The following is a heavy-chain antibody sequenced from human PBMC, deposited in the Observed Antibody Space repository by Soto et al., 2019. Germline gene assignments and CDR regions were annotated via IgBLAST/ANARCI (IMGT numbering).Heavy chain of an antibody. V-gene: IGHV1-69*02. Sequence: QVQLVQSGAEVKKPGSSVKVSCKASGGTFSSYTISWVRQAPGQGLEWMGRIIPILGIAKYAQKFQGRVTIPAAKSPSAASMELSSLRSEDTAVFYCASLPVAAVAFEIWGQGTMVTVSS. J-gene: IGHJ3*02. CDR3: ASLPVAAVAFEI. CDR2: IIPILGIA. D-gene: IGHD6-19*01. CDR1: GGTFSSYT.